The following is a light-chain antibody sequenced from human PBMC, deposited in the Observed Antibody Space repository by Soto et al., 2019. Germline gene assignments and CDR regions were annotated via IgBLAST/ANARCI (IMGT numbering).Light chain of an antibody. CDR3: KQCHSNRNT. J-gene: IGKJ5*01. CDR2: AAS. Sequence: HILHSPWCMAASVGDRLTITCRTSQTVSTYENWYQKKTGKAPKLLIYAASSLQGGVTSRFSGSGSGTDFTLTISRLQAEDVVPDCCKQCHSNRNTFGEGTRLEI. V-gene: IGKV1-39*01. CDR1: QTVSTY.